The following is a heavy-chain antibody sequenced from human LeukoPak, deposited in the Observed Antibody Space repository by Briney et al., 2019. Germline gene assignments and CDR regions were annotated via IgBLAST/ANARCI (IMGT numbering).Heavy chain of an antibody. J-gene: IGHJ4*02. CDR2: ISGSGTTI. CDR1: GFTFSDYY. V-gene: IGHV3-11*04. CDR3: ARHLPHFDY. D-gene: IGHD1-14*01. Sequence: GGSLRLSCAASGFTFSDYYMSWIRQAPGKGLEWVSYISGSGTTIFYADSVRGRFTISRDNAKNSLYLQMNSLRAEDTAVYYCARHLPHFDYWGQGTLVTVSS.